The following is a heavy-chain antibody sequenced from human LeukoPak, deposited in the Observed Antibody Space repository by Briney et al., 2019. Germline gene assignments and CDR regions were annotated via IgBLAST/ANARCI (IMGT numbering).Heavy chain of an antibody. CDR2: ISYSGST. D-gene: IGHD6-19*01. CDR3: ARHGWYYFDY. J-gene: IGHJ4*02. Sequence: SETLSLTCTVPGRSIRSYYWSWIRKPPGKGLEWIGYISYSGSTTYNPSLKSRVTISVDTSKNQFSLRLSSVTAADTAVYYCARHGWYYFDYWGQGTLVTVSS. V-gene: IGHV4-59*08. CDR1: GRSIRSYY.